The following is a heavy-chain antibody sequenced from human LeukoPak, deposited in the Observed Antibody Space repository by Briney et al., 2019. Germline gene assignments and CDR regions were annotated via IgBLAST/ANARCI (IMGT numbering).Heavy chain of an antibody. D-gene: IGHD5-18*01. CDR2: ISSSSRYI. J-gene: IGHJ4*02. CDR1: GFTFSSYE. CDR3: ARGDTAMDEGIDY. V-gene: IGHV3-21*01. Sequence: GGSLRLSCAASGFTFSSYEMNWVRQAPGKGLEWVSSISSSSRYIYYADSVKGRFTISRDNAKNSLYLQMNSLRAEDTAVYYCARGDTAMDEGIDYWGQGTLVAVSS.